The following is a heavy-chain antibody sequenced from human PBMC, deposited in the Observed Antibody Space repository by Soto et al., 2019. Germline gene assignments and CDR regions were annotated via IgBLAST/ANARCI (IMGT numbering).Heavy chain of an antibody. D-gene: IGHD2-21*02. CDR3: ANMRDIVVVTEDWFDP. CDR1: GFTFSSYA. Sequence: GGSLRLSCAASGFTFSSYAMGWVRRAPGKGLEWVSAISGSGGSTYYADSVKGRFTISRDNSKNTLYLQMNSLRAEDTAVYYCANMRDIVVVTEDWFDPWGQGTLVTVSS. CDR2: ISGSGGST. J-gene: IGHJ5*02. V-gene: IGHV3-23*01.